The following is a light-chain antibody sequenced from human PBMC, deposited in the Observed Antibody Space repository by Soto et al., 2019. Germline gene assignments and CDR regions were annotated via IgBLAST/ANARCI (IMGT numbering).Light chain of an antibody. J-gene: IGKJ1*01. CDR1: QSVTNSF. Sequence: EIVLYKPAVTLSFSPGERSTLSCMASQSVTNSFLAWYHQKPGQAPRLLIYGASRRATGIPDRFTGSGSGTDFTLTISRLEPEDFAVYHCQQYVSSPSAFGQGTKVDI. CDR3: QQYVSSPSA. CDR2: GAS. V-gene: IGKV3-20*01.